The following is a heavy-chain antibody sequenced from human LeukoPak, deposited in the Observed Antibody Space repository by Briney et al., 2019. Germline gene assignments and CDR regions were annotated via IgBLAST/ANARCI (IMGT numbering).Heavy chain of an antibody. D-gene: IGHD1-1*01. J-gene: IGHJ3*02. CDR1: GFTFSSYE. Sequence: GGSLRLSCAASGFTFSSYEVNWVRQAPGKGLEWVSYISSSGSTIYYADSVKGRFTISRDNAKNSLYLQMNSLRAEDTAVYYCARVSSSREHAFDIWGQGTMVTVSS. V-gene: IGHV3-48*03. CDR2: ISSSGSTI. CDR3: ARVSSSREHAFDI.